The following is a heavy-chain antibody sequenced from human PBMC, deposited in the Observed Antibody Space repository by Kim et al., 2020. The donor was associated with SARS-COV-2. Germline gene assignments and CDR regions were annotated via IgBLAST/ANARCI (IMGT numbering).Heavy chain of an antibody. CDR3: TRDPSRRSDY. V-gene: IGHV3-11*06. Sequence: YADSGKGRFTISRDDAKKEVYLQMHSLRDEDMGVYYCTRDPSRRSDYWGQGTLVTVSS. J-gene: IGHJ4*02.